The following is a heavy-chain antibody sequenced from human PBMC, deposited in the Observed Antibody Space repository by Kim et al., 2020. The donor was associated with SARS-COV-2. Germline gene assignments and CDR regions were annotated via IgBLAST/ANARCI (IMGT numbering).Heavy chain of an antibody. CDR1: GGTFSSYT. V-gene: IGHV1-69*04. CDR3: ARDGPHRAIWFGEPTPYYYGMDV. J-gene: IGHJ6*02. CDR2: IIPILGIA. D-gene: IGHD3-10*01. Sequence: SVKVSCKASGGTFSSYTISWVRQAPGQGLEWMGRIIPILGIANYAQKFQGRVTITADKSTSTAYMELSSLRSEDTAVYYCARDGPHRAIWFGEPTPYYYGMDVWGQGTTVTVSS.